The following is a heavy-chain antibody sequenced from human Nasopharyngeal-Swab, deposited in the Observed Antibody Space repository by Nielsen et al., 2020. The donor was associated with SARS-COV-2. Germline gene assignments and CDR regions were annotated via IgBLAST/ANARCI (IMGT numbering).Heavy chain of an antibody. CDR2: TSYDGSNK. Sequence: GGSLRLSCAASGFTFNINGMHWVRQAPGKGLEWVAVTSYDGSNKYYADSVKGRFTISRDNAKNLLYLQMNSLRAEDTAVYYCASAHRAYGDSGYYPLDYWDKGTLVTVSS. D-gene: IGHD3-22*01. J-gene: IGHJ4*02. CDR1: GFTFNING. CDR3: ASAHRAYGDSGYYPLDY. V-gene: IGHV3-30*03.